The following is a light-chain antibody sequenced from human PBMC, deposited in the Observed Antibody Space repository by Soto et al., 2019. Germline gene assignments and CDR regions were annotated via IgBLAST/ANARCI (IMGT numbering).Light chain of an antibody. J-gene: IGKJ5*01. V-gene: IGKV3-20*01. CDR2: AAS. CDR3: QQYGSSPIT. CDR1: QSVSSSY. Sequence: EIVLTQSPGTLSLSPGERATLSCRASQSVSSSYLAWYQQKPGQAPRLLIYAASSRAPGIPDRFSGSGSGTDFALTLSRLEPEDFAVYYCQQYGSSPITFGQGTRLEIK.